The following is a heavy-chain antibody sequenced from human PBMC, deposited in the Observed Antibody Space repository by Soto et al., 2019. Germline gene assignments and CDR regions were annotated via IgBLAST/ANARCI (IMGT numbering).Heavy chain of an antibody. J-gene: IGHJ6*02. CDR1: GGTFSSYA. CDR3: ARTLSFPRYCISTCCYLGDQYGMDV. V-gene: IGHV1-69*12. Sequence: QVQLVQSGAEVKKPGSSVKVSCKASGGTFSSYAISWVRQAPGQGLEWMGGIIPIFGTANYAQKFQGRVTITADESTSTAYMELSSLRSEDTAVYYCARTLSFPRYCISTCCYLGDQYGMDVWGQGTTVTVSS. CDR2: IIPIFGTA. D-gene: IGHD2-2*01.